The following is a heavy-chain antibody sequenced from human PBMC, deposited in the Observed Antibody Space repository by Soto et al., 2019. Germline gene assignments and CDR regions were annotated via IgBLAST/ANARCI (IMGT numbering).Heavy chain of an antibody. J-gene: IGHJ5*02. V-gene: IGHV1-69*01. CDR3: ARGNRTLDFWESYNWFDP. CDR1: GGTFSSYA. D-gene: IGHD3-3*01. CDR2: IIPIFGTA. Sequence: QVQLVQSGAEVKKPGSSVKVSCKASGGTFSSYAISWVRQAPGQGLEWMGGIIPIFGTANYAQKFQGRVTITADESTSTAYMELSSLRSEDTAVYYCARGNRTLDFWESYNWFDPWGQGPLVTVSS.